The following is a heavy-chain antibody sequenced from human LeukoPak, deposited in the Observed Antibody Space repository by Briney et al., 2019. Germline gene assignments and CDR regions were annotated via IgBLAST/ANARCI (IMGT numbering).Heavy chain of an antibody. D-gene: IGHD3-9*01. CDR3: ARDGGGVLRYFDWSRSYWYFDL. V-gene: IGHV4-34*01. CDR2: INHSGST. CDR1: GRSFSGYY. Sequence: SETLSLTCAVYGRSFSGYYWSWIRQPPGKGLEWIGEINHSGSTNYNPSLKSRVTISVDTYKNQFYLKMSSVTAADTAVYYCARDGGGVLRYFDWSRSYWYFDLWGRGTLVTVSS. J-gene: IGHJ2*01.